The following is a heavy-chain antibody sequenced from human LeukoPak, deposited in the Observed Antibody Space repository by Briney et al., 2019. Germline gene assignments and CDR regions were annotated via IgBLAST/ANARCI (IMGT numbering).Heavy chain of an antibody. CDR1: GGSISIGGYY. CDR2: IFYNGNT. V-gene: IGHV4-31*03. D-gene: IGHD3-22*01. J-gene: IGHJ3*02. Sequence: SETLSLTCTVSGGSISIGGYYWSWLRQHPGKGLEWIGYIFYNGNTYYNPSLKSRLTISGDTSENQFSLKLSSVTAADTAVYYCVRNFDSYNAFDIWGQGTMVTVSS. CDR3: VRNFDSYNAFDI.